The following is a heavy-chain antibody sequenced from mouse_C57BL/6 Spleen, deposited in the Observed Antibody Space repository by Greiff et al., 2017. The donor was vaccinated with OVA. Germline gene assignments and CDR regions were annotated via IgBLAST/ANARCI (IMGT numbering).Heavy chain of an antibody. D-gene: IGHD1-1*01. Sequence: VQLQQPGPELVMPGASVKLSCKASGYTFTSYWMHWVKQRPGQGLEWIGEIDPSDSYTNYNRKFKGKSTLTVDKSSRTAYLQLSSLPSEESAVYYCARRETEVGCYFDDWGKGTTVTVSS. V-gene: IGHV1-69*01. CDR3: ARRETEVGCYFDD. J-gene: IGHJ1*03. CDR1: GYTFTSYW. CDR2: IDPSDSYT.